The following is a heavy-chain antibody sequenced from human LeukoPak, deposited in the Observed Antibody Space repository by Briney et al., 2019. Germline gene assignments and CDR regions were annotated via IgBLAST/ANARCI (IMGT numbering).Heavy chain of an antibody. CDR2: INSDGSST. CDR1: GFTFSSYW. Sequence: GGSLRLSCAASGFTFSSYWMHWVRQAPGKGLVWVSRINSDGSSTSYADSVKGRFTISRDNAKNTLYLQMNSLRAEDTAVYYCVRAKIGYCSSTSCPSHFDYWGQGTLVTVSS. J-gene: IGHJ4*02. V-gene: IGHV3-74*01. D-gene: IGHD2-2*01. CDR3: VRAKIGYCSSTSCPSHFDY.